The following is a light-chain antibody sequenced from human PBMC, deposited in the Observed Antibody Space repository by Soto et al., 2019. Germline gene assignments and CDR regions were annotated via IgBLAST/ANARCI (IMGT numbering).Light chain of an antibody. V-gene: IGKV3-20*01. CDR2: GAS. CDR1: QSVSSTY. CDR3: QLYSSSIT. J-gene: IGKJ5*01. Sequence: EILLTQSPGTLSLSPGERGTLSCRASQSVSSTYLAWYQQKPGRAPGLLIYGASSRPTGIPDRFSGSGSGTDFTLTISRLEPEDFAVYYCQLYSSSITFGQGTRLDIK.